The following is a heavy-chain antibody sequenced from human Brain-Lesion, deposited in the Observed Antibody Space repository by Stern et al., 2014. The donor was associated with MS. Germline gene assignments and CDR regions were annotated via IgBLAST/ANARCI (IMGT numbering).Heavy chain of an antibody. V-gene: IGHV4-39*01. J-gene: IGHJ4*02. CDR3: ARHDSVPRPSQLYSARDRGPGYFDY. D-gene: IGHD1-26*01. CDR1: GGSISSSTYY. CDR2: ISYSGFT. Sequence: VQLVESGPGLVKPSETLSLTCTVSGGSISSSTYYWAWIRQPPGTGLEWIGNISYSGFTYYNPSLKSRVTISVDIPTNPFSLHLSSVTAADTAIYYCARHDSVPRPSQLYSARDRGPGYFDYWGQGTLVTVSS.